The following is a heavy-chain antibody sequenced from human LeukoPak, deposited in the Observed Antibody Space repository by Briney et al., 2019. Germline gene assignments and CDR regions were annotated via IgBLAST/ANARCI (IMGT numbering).Heavy chain of an antibody. CDR1: GFSFSSYW. D-gene: IGHD3-22*01. CDR2: INSDGSST. Sequence: GGSLRLSCAASGFSFSSYWMHWVRQAPGKGLVWVSRINSDGSSTSYAESVKGRFTISRDDAKNTLYLQMNSLRAEDTAVYYCARVQYYYDSSGYYSEGVDYWGQGALVTVSS. J-gene: IGHJ4*02. V-gene: IGHV3-74*01. CDR3: ARVQYYYDSSGYYSEGVDY.